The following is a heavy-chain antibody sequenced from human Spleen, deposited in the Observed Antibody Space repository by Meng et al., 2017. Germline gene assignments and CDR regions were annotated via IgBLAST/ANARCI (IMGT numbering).Heavy chain of an antibody. CDR3: ARAVAAAGINDY. D-gene: IGHD6-13*01. V-gene: IGHV3-30*01. J-gene: IGHJ4*02. CDR2: ISSDGSSK. CDR1: RFTFSTYA. Sequence: GESLKISCAASRFTFSTYAMHWVRQAPGKGLEWVAAISSDGSSKYYGDSVKGRFTISRDNSKNTLYLQMNSLRAEDTAVYYCARAVAAAGINDYWGQGTLVTVSS.